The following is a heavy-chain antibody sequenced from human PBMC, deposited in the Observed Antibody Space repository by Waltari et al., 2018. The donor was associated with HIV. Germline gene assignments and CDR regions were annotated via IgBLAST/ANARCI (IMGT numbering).Heavy chain of an antibody. CDR2: LYNRTQS. V-gene: IGHV3-53*01. D-gene: IGHD3-16*01. Sequence: VESAGGLVRTARALSLSLRVSDINVGHSYLSCVRQSPPRSVEYVAVLYNRTQSPFGDSVRGRFALSRNISANILSLHMTDLTADDSAIYYCAAGTSRLLWGAYYHGLDAGGRGTAVTVSS. J-gene: IGHJ6*02. CDR1: DINVGHSY. CDR3: AAGTSRLLWGAYYHGLDA.